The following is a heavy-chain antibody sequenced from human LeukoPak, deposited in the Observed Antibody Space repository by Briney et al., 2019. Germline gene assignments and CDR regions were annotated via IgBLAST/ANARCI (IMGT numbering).Heavy chain of an antibody. Sequence: GGSLRLSCATSGFTFSSYWMHWVRQAPGKGLEWVANIKQDGSEKYYVDSVKGRFTISRDNAKNSLYLQMNSLRAEDTAVYYCARAPRYSSSPFGMDVWGQGTTVTVSS. CDR3: ARAPRYSSSPFGMDV. D-gene: IGHD6-13*01. CDR2: IKQDGSEK. J-gene: IGHJ6*01. CDR1: GFTFSSYW. V-gene: IGHV3-7*01.